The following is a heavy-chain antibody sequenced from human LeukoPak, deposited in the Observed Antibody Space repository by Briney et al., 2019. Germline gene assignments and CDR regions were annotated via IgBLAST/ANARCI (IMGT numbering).Heavy chain of an antibody. CDR3: AKSGYSGYDPDVGC. J-gene: IGHJ4*02. V-gene: IGHV1-3*04. CDR1: GYSFTTYA. D-gene: IGHD5-12*01. Sequence: WASVKVSCKASGYSFTTYAIHWVRQAPGQRLEWMGWINTGNGNTKYSQKFEGRVTFTRDTSASTAYMELSSLTSEDTAVYYCAKSGYSGYDPDVGCWGQGTLVSVSS. CDR2: INTGNGNT.